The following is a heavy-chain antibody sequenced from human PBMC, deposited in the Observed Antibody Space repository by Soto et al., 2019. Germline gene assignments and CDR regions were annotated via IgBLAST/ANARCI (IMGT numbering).Heavy chain of an antibody. V-gene: IGHV4-39*07. CDR2: IYYSGST. Sequence: NPSETLSLTCTVSGGSISSSSYYWGWIRQPPGKGLEWIGSIYYSGSTNYKPSLKSRVTISVDKSKNQFSLNLSSVTAADTAVYYCARTTVTTNYYYYYMDVWGKGTTVTVSS. CDR1: GGSISSSSYY. D-gene: IGHD4-17*01. CDR3: ARTTVTTNYYYYYMDV. J-gene: IGHJ6*03.